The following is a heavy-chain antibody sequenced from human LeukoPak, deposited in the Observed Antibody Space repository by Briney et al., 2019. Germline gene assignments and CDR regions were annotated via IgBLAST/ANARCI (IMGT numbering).Heavy chain of an antibody. CDR2: TYYRSRWYN. CDR1: GDRVSNNRAA. Sequence: SQTLSLTCAIAGDRVSNNRAAWNWIRQSPSRGLEWLGRTYYRSRWYNDYALPVKTRITINADTSKNRISLQLHSVTLEDTAVYYCASSARGDALYNWFDPWGQGTLVTVSS. CDR3: ASSARGDALYNWFDP. V-gene: IGHV6-1*01. J-gene: IGHJ5*02. D-gene: IGHD2-21*02.